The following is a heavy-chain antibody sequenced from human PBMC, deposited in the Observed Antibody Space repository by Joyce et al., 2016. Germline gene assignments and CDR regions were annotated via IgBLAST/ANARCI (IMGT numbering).Heavy chain of an antibody. CDR3: AREGLPHGGFDY. Sequence: QVQLVQSGTEVKKPGASVKVSCKASGFTFTGYYMHWLRQAPGQGLEMMGWIKSENGDTHYTQNFQGRVTMTRDTSINTAYMEVTRRRSDDTAFYYCAREGLPHGGFDYWGLGTLVTVSS. CDR1: GFTFTGYY. J-gene: IGHJ4*02. V-gene: IGHV1-2*02. CDR2: IKSENGDT.